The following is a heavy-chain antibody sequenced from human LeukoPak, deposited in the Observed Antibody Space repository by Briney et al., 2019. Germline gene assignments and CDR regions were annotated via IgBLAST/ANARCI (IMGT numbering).Heavy chain of an antibody. V-gene: IGHV3-74*01. D-gene: IGHD2-2*01. CDR2: INSDGSII. Sequence: GGSLRLSCAASRLTFSSYWMHWVRQAPGKGLVWVSRINSDGSIINYADSVKGRFTISRDNAKNTLYLQMNSLRAEDTAVYYCASFYGVSAALYYWGQGTLVTVSS. CDR3: ASFYGVSAALYY. J-gene: IGHJ4*02. CDR1: RLTFSSYW.